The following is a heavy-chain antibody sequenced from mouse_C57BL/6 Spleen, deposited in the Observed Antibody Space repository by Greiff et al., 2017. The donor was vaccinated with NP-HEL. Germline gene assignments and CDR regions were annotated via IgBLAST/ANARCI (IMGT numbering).Heavy chain of an antibody. V-gene: IGHV1-69*01. CDR3: ASFYDYDGFAY. Sequence: QVQLQQPGAELVMPGASVKLSCKASGYTFTSYWMHWVKQRPGQGLEWIGEIDPSDSYTNYNQKFKGKSTLTVDKSSSTAYMQLSSLTSEDSEVYYCASFYDYDGFAYWGQGTLVTVSA. D-gene: IGHD2-4*01. J-gene: IGHJ3*01. CDR2: IDPSDSYT. CDR1: GYTFTSYW.